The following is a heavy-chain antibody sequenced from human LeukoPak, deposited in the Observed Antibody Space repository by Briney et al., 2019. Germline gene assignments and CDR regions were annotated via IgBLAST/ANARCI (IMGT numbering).Heavy chain of an antibody. J-gene: IGHJ6*02. Sequence: GGSLRLSCAASGFTFSSYAMSWVRQAPGKGLEWVSAISGSGGSTYYADSVKGRLTISRDNSKNTLYLQMNSLRAEDTAVYYCAATVTTDPYYYGMDVWGQGTTVTVSS. CDR1: GFTFSSYA. CDR2: ISGSGGST. V-gene: IGHV3-23*01. D-gene: IGHD4-17*01. CDR3: AATVTTDPYYYGMDV.